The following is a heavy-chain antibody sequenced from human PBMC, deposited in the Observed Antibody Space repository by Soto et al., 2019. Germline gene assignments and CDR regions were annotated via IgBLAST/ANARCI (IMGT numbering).Heavy chain of an antibody. CDR3: GTSPDFYYYTMDV. V-gene: IGHV3-23*01. CDR1: VFTFSGYA. J-gene: IGHJ6*02. Sequence: VGSLRLSCASSVFTFSGYAMTWVRHSPGKWLEWVSSITGSGTSTYYADSVKGRFIISRDNSKNTVSLQMNSLRADDTAVYYCGTSPDFYYYTMDVWGQGTTVIVSS. CDR2: ITGSGTST.